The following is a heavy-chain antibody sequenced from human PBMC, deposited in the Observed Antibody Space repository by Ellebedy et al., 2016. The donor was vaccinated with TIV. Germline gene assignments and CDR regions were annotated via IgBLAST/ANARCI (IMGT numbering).Heavy chain of an antibody. V-gene: IGHV1-3*01. Sequence: ASVKVSXKASGYTFTSYAMHWVRQAPGQRLEWMGWINAGNGNTKYSQKFQGRVTITRDTSASTAYMELSSLRSEDTAVYYCARGESCLICYYYYGMDVWGQGTTVTVSS. D-gene: IGHD3-10*01. CDR1: GYTFTSYA. CDR2: INAGNGNT. J-gene: IGHJ6*02. CDR3: ARGESCLICYYYYGMDV.